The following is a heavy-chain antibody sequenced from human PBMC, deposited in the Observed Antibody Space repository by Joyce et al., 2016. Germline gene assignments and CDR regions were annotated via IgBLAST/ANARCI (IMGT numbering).Heavy chain of an antibody. CDR1: GFSLSSSGIC. CDR2: IDWYGDK. D-gene: IGHD3-16*01. Sequence: QVTLRESGPALAKPTQTLTLTCTFSGFSLSSSGICVRWIRQPPGNALEWLAVIDWYGDKQYNTSLKTRLTISRDTTKDQVVLTVTNLDPVDTATYYCARSQGGAPWYFDYWGQGIVVTVSS. CDR3: ARSQGGAPWYFDY. J-gene: IGHJ4*02. V-gene: IGHV2-70*01.